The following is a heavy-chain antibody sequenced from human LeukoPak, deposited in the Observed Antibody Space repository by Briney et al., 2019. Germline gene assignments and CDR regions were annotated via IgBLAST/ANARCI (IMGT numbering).Heavy chain of an antibody. D-gene: IGHD6-19*01. CDR3: ARPQRTAGYSSGNDAFDI. J-gene: IGHJ3*02. V-gene: IGHV4-39*01. CDR1: GGSISSSSYY. Sequence: PSETLSLTCTVSGGSISSSSYYWGWIRQPPGKGLEWIGSIYYSGSTYYNPSLKSRVTISVDTSKNQFSLKLSSVTAADTAVYYCARPQRTAGYSSGNDAFDIWGQGTMVTVSS. CDR2: IYYSGST.